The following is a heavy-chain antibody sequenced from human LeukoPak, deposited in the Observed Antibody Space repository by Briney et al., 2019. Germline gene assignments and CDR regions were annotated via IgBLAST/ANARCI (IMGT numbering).Heavy chain of an antibody. CDR1: GYTFTSYS. CDR3: ARCCSSWYCLDY. CDR2: ISVYIGNT. D-gene: IGHD6-13*01. Sequence: ASVKDSCKAPGYTFTSYSTSRVRQAPGQGLEWMGWISVYIGNTNYAQNFHGRVTVTTDASTSTAYMDLGSLRSDDTAVYYCARCCSSWYCLDYLGQGTLVTVSS. J-gene: IGHJ4*02. V-gene: IGHV1-18*01.